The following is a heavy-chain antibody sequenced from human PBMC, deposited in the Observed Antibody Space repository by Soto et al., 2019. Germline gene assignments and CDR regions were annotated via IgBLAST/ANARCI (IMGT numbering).Heavy chain of an antibody. CDR1: GGTFSSYA. J-gene: IGHJ6*02. V-gene: IGHV1-69*06. CDR3: ARDDGYWSSTSCYDFGFYYYGMDV. Sequence: QVQLVQSGAEVKKPGSSVKVSCKASGGTFSSYAISWVRQAPGQGLEWMGGIIPIFGTANYAQKFQGRVTITADKSTSTAYMELSSLRSEDTAVYYCARDDGYWSSTSCYDFGFYYYGMDVWGQGTTVTVSS. CDR2: IIPIFGTA. D-gene: IGHD2-2*01.